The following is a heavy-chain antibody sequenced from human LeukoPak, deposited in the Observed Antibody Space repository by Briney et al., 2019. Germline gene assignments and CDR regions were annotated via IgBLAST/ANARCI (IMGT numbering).Heavy chain of an antibody. CDR1: GGTFSSYA. CDR3: ARSIAARTYYFDY. Sequence: ASVKVSCKASGGTFSSYAISWVRQAPGQGLEWMGRIIPIFGIANYAQKFQGRVTITADKSTSTAYMELSSLRSEDTAAYYCARSIAARTYYFDYWGQGTLVTVSS. D-gene: IGHD6-6*01. J-gene: IGHJ4*02. CDR2: IIPIFGIA. V-gene: IGHV1-69*04.